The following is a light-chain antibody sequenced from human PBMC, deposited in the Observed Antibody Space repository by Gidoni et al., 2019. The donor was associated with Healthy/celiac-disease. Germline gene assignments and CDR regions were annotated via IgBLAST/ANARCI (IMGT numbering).Light chain of an antibody. Sequence: AIRMTQSPSSVSASTGERVTITSRASQGISSYLAWYQQKPGKAPKLLIYAASTLQRGVPSRFSGSGSGTDFTLTISCLQSEDFATYYCQQYYSDPTFGQVTRLEIK. CDR3: QQYYSDPT. CDR2: AAS. J-gene: IGKJ5*01. CDR1: QGISSY. V-gene: IGKV1-8*01.